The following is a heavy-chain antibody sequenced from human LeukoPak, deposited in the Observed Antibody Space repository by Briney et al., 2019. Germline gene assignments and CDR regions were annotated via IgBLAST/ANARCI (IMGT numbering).Heavy chain of an antibody. J-gene: IGHJ6*03. V-gene: IGHV1-69*05. Sequence: ASVKVSCKASGGTFSSCAISWVRQAPGQGLEWMGGIIPIFGTANYAQKFQGRVTITTDESTSTAYMELSSLRSEDTAVYYCARGPYYGSGSPPYYYYYMDVWGKGTTVTVSS. CDR3: ARGPYYGSGSPPYYYYYMDV. CDR2: IIPIFGTA. CDR1: GGTFSSCA. D-gene: IGHD3-10*01.